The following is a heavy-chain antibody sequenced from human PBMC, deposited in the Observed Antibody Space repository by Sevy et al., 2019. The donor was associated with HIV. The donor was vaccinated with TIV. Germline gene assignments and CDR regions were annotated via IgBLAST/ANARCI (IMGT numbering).Heavy chain of an antibody. CDR2: IKQDESEK. V-gene: IGHV3-7*04. Sequence: GGSLRLSCAASGFSFSHYWMHWVRQAPGKRLEWVANIKQDESEKYYVASVKGRFTISRDNAKNSVYLQMNSLIPEDTAIYYCARGNSGSFDYWGQGTLVTVSS. CDR1: GFSFSHYW. J-gene: IGHJ4*02. CDR3: ARGNSGSFDY. D-gene: IGHD3-22*01.